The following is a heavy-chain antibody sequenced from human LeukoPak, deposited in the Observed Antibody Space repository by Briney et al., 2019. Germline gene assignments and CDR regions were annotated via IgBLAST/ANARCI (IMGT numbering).Heavy chain of an antibody. CDR3: ARHGVPAASEDYYYYGMDV. CDR1: GGSISSSSYY. J-gene: IGHJ6*02. D-gene: IGHD2-2*01. V-gene: IGHV4-39*01. Sequence: SETLSLTCTVSGGSISSSSYYWDWIRQPPGKGLEWIGSIYYSGSTYYNPSLKSRVTISVDTSKNQFSLKLSSVTAADTAVYYCARHGVPAASEDYYYYGMDVWGQGTTVTVSS. CDR2: IYYSGST.